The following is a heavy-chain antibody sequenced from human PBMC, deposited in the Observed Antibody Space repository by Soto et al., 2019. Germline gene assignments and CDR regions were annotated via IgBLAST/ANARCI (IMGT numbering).Heavy chain of an antibody. Sequence: GASVKVSCKASGYTFTGYYMHWVRQAPGQGLEWMGWINPNSGGTNYAQKFQGRVTTTRDTSISTAYMELSRLRSDDTAVYYCAREVPGIDTAIDYWGQGTLVTVSS. CDR3: AREVPGIDTAIDY. D-gene: IGHD5-18*01. J-gene: IGHJ4*02. V-gene: IGHV1-2*02. CDR2: INPNSGGT. CDR1: GYTFTGYY.